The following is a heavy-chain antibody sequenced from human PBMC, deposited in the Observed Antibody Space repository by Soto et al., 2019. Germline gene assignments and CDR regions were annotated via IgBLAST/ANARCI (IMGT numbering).Heavy chain of an antibody. CDR3: ARDGSSWSPRTSWSSRLEYYFDY. D-gene: IGHD6-13*01. CDR1: GFTFSSYG. J-gene: IGHJ4*02. V-gene: IGHV3-33*01. Sequence: QVQLVESGGGVVQPGRSLRLSCAASGFTFSSYGMHWVRQAPGKGLEWVAVIWYDGSNKYYADSVKGRFTISRDNSKNTLYLQMNSLRAEDTAVYYCARDGSSWSPRTSWSSRLEYYFDYWGQGTLVTVSS. CDR2: IWYDGSNK.